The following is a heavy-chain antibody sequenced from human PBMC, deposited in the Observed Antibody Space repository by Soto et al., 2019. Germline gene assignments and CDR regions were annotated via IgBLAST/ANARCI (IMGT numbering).Heavy chain of an antibody. CDR3: ARGLPWYSSGWSDFDY. V-gene: IGHV1-18*01. J-gene: IGHJ4*02. D-gene: IGHD6-19*01. CDR1: GGTFSSYT. CDR2: ISAYNGNT. Sequence: ASVKVSCKASGGTFSSYTISWVRQAPGQGLEWMGWISAYNGNTNYAQKLQGRVTMTTDTSTSTAYMELRSLRSDDTAVYYCARGLPWYSSGWSDFDYWGQGTLVTVSS.